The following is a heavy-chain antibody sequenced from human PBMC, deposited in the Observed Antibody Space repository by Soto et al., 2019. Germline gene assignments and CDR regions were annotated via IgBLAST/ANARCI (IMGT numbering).Heavy chain of an antibody. J-gene: IGHJ6*03. CDR1: GFTFSSYA. CDR3: ARGLLLWFGELSRRGGYYYYMDV. V-gene: IGHV4-34*01. D-gene: IGHD3-10*01. Sequence: GSLRLSCAASGFTFSSYAMSWVRQAPGKGLEWIGEINHSGSTNYNPSLKSRVTISVDTSKNQFSLKLSSVTAADTAVYYCARGLLLWFGELSRRGGYYYYMDVWGKGTTVTVSS. CDR2: INHSGST.